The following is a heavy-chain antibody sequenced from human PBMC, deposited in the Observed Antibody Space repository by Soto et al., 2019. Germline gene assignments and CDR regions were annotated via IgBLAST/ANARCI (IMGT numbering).Heavy chain of an antibody. J-gene: IGHJ4*02. D-gene: IGHD6-19*01. CDR1: GGTFSSYT. CDR2: IIPILGIA. Sequence: QVQLVQSGAEVKKPGSSVKVSCKASGGTFSSYTISWVRQAPGQGLEWMGRIIPILGIANDAQKFQGRVTITADKSTSTAYMELSSLRSEDTAVYYCATWGVAGYYFDYWGQGTLVTVSS. V-gene: IGHV1-69*02. CDR3: ATWGVAGYYFDY.